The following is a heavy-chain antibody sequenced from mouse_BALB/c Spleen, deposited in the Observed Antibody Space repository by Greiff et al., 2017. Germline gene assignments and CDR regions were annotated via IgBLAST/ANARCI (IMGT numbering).Heavy chain of an antibody. V-gene: IGHV5-6*01. D-gene: IGHD2-4*01. CDR1: GFTFSSYG. CDR3: ARLRYDYGRDAMDY. J-gene: IGHJ4*01. Sequence: EVQLVESGGDLVKPGGSLKLSCAASGFTFSSYGMSWVRQTPDKRLEWVATISSGGSYTYYPDSVKGRFTISRDNAKNTLYLQMSSLKSEDTAMYYCARLRYDYGRDAMDYWGQGTSVTVSS. CDR2: ISSGGSYT.